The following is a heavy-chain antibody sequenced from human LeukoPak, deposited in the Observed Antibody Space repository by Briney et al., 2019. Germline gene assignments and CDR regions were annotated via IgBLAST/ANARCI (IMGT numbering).Heavy chain of an antibody. D-gene: IGHD3-16*01. CDR3: ARGGLPIYYYYMDV. V-gene: IGHV1-2*02. J-gene: IGHJ6*03. CDR1: GYTFTDYF. Sequence: ASVKVSCKASGYTFTDYFMHWVRQAPGQGLERMGWINPNSGGTNYAQKFQGRVTMTRDTSISTAYLELSRLTSDDTAVYYCARGGLPIYYYYMDVWGKGTTVTISS. CDR2: INPNSGGT.